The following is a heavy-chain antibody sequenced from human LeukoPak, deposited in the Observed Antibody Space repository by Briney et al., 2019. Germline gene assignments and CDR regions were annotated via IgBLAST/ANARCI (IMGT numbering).Heavy chain of an antibody. CDR3: AKSKSPIAKSPVEGVLDAFDI. V-gene: IGHV1-69*01. J-gene: IGHJ3*02. CDR1: GGTFSSYA. CDR2: IIPIFGTA. Sequence: ASVKVSCKASGGTFSSYAISWVRQAPGQGLEWMGGIIPIFGTANYAQKFQGRVTITADESTSTAYMELSSLRAEDTALYYCAKSKSPIAKSPVEGVLDAFDIWGQGTMVTVSS. D-gene: IGHD6-19*01.